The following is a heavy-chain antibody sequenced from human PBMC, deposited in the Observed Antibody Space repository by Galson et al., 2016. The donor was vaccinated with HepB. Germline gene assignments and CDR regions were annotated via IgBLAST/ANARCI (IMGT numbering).Heavy chain of an antibody. CDR1: GFIFGDYA. V-gene: IGHV3-49*03. J-gene: IGHJ4*02. CDR3: TRDRGRLHFFDY. D-gene: IGHD3-10*01. CDR2: FRNREYGGTP. Sequence: SLRLSCAASGFIFGDYAVIWFRQAPGKGLEWVGFFRNREYGGTPEYAASVKGRFTMSIDDSKSTAYLQMNSLKTEDTAVYYCTRDRGRLHFFDYWGQGTLVTVSS.